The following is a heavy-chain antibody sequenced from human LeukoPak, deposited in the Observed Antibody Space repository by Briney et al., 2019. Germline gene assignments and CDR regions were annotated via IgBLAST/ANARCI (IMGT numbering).Heavy chain of an antibody. J-gene: IGHJ6*02. CDR2: TCYRSKWYN. CDR3: ARVIDTTILTGPMDV. Sequence: SQTLSLTCAISGDSVSNNGAAWNWIRQSASRGFEWLGRTCYRSKWYNDYAISVKGRITINPDTSKNQFPLQLNSVTPEDTAVYYCARVIDTTILTGPMDVWGQGTTVTVSS. D-gene: IGHD5-18*01. CDR1: GDSVSNNGAA. V-gene: IGHV6-1*01.